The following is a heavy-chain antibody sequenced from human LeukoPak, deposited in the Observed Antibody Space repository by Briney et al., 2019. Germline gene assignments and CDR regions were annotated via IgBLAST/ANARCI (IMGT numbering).Heavy chain of an antibody. D-gene: IGHD6-19*01. CDR2: ISAYNGNT. Sequence: ASVKVSCKASGYTFTSYGISWVRQAPGQGLEWMGWISAYNGNTNYAQKLQGRVTMTTDTSTSTAYMELRSLRSDDTAVYYCARTSGRYLGSDFGLRYWGQGTLVTVSS. J-gene: IGHJ4*02. V-gene: IGHV1-18*01. CDR1: GYTFTSYG. CDR3: ARTSGRYLGSDFGLRY.